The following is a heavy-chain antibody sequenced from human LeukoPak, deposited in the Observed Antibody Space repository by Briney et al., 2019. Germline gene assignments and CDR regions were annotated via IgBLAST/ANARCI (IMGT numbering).Heavy chain of an antibody. J-gene: IGHJ6*02. V-gene: IGHV1-8*01. CDR3: ARVGGSYVSIGYYYYYYGMDV. Sequence: ASVKVSCKASGYTFTSYDINWVRQAPGQGLEWMGWMNPNSGNTGYAQKFQGRVTMTRNTSISTAYMELSSLRSEDTAVYYCARVGGSYVSIGYYYYYYGMDVWGQGTTVTVSS. D-gene: IGHD3-16*01. CDR1: GYTFTSYD. CDR2: MNPNSGNT.